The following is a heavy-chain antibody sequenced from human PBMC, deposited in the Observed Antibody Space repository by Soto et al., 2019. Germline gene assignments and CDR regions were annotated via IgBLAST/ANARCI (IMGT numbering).Heavy chain of an antibody. CDR1: GFTFSSYG. Sequence: GGSLRLSCAASGFTFSSYGMHWVRQAPGKGLEWVAVIWYDGSNKYYADSVKGRFTISRDNSKNTLYLQINSLRAEDTAVYYCARGIVATMQIRGWFDPWGQGTLVTVSS. CDR2: IWYDGSNK. D-gene: IGHD5-12*01. J-gene: IGHJ5*02. CDR3: ARGIVATMQIRGWFDP. V-gene: IGHV3-33*01.